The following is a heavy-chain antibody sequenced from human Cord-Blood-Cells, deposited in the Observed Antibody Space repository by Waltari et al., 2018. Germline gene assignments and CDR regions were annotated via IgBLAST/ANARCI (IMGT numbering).Heavy chain of an antibody. Sequence: EVQLLESGGGLVQPGGSLRLSCAASGFTVSSNYMSWVRQAPGKGLEWVSVIYSGGRTYYADSVKGRFTISRDNSKNTLYLQMNSLRAEDTAVYYCARAIAAAGDAFDIWGQGTMVTVSS. D-gene: IGHD6-13*01. J-gene: IGHJ3*02. CDR1: GFTVSSNY. CDR3: ARAIAAAGDAFDI. V-gene: IGHV3-53*01. CDR2: IYSGGRT.